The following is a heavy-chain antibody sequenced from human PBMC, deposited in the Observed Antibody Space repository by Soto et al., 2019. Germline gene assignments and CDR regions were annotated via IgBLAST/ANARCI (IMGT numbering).Heavy chain of an antibody. CDR2: IYYSGST. J-gene: IGHJ6*02. V-gene: IGHV4-39*01. Sequence: SETLSLTCTVSGGSISSSSYYWGWIRRPPGKGLEWIGSIYYSGSTYYNPSLKSRVTISVDTSKNQFSLKLSSVTAADTAVYYCARLYVRGYYYYGMDVWGQGTTVTVSS. CDR3: ARLYVRGYYYYGMDV. CDR1: GGSISSSSYY. D-gene: IGHD3-16*01.